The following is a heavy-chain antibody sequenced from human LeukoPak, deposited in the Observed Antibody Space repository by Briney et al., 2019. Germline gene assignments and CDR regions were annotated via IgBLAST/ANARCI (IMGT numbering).Heavy chain of an antibody. J-gene: IGHJ4*02. CDR2: FDPEDAKT. Sequence: ASVKVSCKVSGYNLIELSMHWVRQTPGRGLEWMGGFDPEDAKTIYAPKFQGRVTMTEDTATDTAYMELTSLRSEDTAVYYCATSRNEASELSVSSGYDFDYWGQGTLVTVSS. CDR1: GYNLIELS. D-gene: IGHD5-12*01. V-gene: IGHV1-24*01. CDR3: ATSRNEASELSVSSGYDFDY.